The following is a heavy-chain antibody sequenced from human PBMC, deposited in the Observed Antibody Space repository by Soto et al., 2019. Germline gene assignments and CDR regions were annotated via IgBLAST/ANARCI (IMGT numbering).Heavy chain of an antibody. CDR3: ARDGWVLEWLPLDY. Sequence: QVQLVESGGGVVQPGRSLRLSCAASGFTFSSYGMHWVRHAPGKGLEWVAVIWYDGSNKYYADSVKGRFTISRDNSKNTLYLQMNSLRAEDTAVYYCARDGWVLEWLPLDYWGQGTLVTVSS. D-gene: IGHD3-3*01. V-gene: IGHV3-33*01. CDR1: GFTFSSYG. CDR2: IWYDGSNK. J-gene: IGHJ4*02.